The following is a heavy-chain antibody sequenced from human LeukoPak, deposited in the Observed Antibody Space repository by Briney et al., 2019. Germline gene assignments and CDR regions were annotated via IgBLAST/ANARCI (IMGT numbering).Heavy chain of an antibody. CDR2: IIPIFGTA. CDR3: ARDLDEVGATGY. V-gene: IGHV1-69*05. J-gene: IGHJ4*02. D-gene: IGHD1-26*01. Sequence: ASVKVSCKASGGTFSSYAISWVRQAPGQGLEWMGRIIPIFGTANYAQKLQGRVTITTDESTSTAYMELSSLRSEDTAVYYCARDLDEVGATGYWGQGTLVTVSS. CDR1: GGTFSSYA.